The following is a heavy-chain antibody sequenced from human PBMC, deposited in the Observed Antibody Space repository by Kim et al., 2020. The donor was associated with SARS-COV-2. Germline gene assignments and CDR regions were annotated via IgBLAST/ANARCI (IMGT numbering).Heavy chain of an antibody. CDR2: ISDDGDNK. D-gene: IGHD6-13*01. Sequence: GGSLRLSCVASGFIFSSYIIHWVRQAPGKGLEWVALISDDGDNKYLADSVKGRFTISRDNSRNTVFLQMDGLRPEDTAVYYCARDWKQQLWGQGTLVTVSS. V-gene: IGHV3-30*04. CDR3: ARDWKQQL. J-gene: IGHJ4*02. CDR1: GFIFSSYI.